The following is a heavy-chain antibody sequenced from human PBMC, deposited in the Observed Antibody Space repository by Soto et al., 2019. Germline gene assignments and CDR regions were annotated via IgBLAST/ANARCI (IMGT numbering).Heavy chain of an antibody. CDR1: GYSFASYY. D-gene: IGHD3-3*01. CDR2: MNPNSGNT. J-gene: IGHJ6*02. V-gene: IGHV1-8*01. Sequence: SVKVSCNACGYSFASYYINSVRQATGQGLEWMGWMNPNSGNTGYAQKFQGRVTMTRNTSISTAYRELSSLRSEETAVYYCARSDDVLYYYYGMDVRGQGTTVTVSS. CDR3: ARSDDVLYYYYGMDV.